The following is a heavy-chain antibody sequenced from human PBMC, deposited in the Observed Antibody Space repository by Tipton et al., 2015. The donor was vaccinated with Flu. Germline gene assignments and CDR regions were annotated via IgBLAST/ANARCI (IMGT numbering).Heavy chain of an antibody. CDR2: ISYDGSNK. D-gene: IGHD3-9*01. Sequence: QLVQSGGGVVQPGRSLRLSCAASGFTFSSYAMHWVRQAPGKGLEWVAVISYDGSNKYYAESVKGRFTISRDNSKNTLYLQMNSLRAEDTAVYYCARDRMYYDILTGPSGAFDIWGQGTMATVSS. V-gene: IGHV3-30*01. CDR1: GFTFSSYA. CDR3: ARDRMYYDILTGPSGAFDI. J-gene: IGHJ3*02.